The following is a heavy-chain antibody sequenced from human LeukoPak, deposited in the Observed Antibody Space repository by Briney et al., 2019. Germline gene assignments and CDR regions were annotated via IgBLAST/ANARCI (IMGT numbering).Heavy chain of an antibody. V-gene: IGHV3-53*01. CDR3: ARESTSWYFDL. J-gene: IGHJ2*01. CDR2: IYSGGST. CDR1: GFXFSTYW. D-gene: IGHD2-2*01. Sequence: GGSLRLSCAASGFXFSTYWIHWVRQAPGKGLEWVSVIYSGGSTYYADSVKGRFTISRDNSKNTLYLQMNSLRAEDTAVYYCARESTSWYFDLWGRGTLVTVSS.